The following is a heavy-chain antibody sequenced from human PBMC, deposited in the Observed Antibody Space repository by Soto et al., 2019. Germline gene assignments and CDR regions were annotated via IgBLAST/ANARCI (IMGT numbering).Heavy chain of an antibody. D-gene: IGHD1-1*01. Sequence: SETLSLTCTVSGGSISSYYWSWIRQPPGKGLEWIGYIYYSGSTNYNPSLKSRVTISVDTSKNQFSLKLSSVTAADTALYDCARRYGYSFDYWGQGTLVTVSS. CDR1: GGSISSYY. CDR2: IYYSGST. V-gene: IGHV4-59*08. CDR3: ARRYGYSFDY. J-gene: IGHJ4*02.